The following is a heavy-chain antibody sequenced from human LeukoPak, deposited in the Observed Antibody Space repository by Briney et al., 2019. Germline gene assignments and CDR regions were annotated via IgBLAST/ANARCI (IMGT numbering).Heavy chain of an antibody. D-gene: IGHD6-13*01. J-gene: IGHJ4*02. Sequence: GGSLRLSCAASGFTFSNFAMTWGRQAPGRGLEWVSGVGGSAGSTYYADSVKGRFTISRDNSKNTLYLQMNSLRAEDTAVYYCAREEAIAAGGTFFDYWGQGAPVTVSS. CDR2: VGGSAGST. CDR1: GFTFSNFA. V-gene: IGHV3-23*01. CDR3: AREEAIAAGGTFFDY.